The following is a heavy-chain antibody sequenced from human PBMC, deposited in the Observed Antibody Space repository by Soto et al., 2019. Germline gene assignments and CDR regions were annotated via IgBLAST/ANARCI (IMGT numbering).Heavy chain of an antibody. V-gene: IGHV4-59*01. CDR1: GGSISSYY. D-gene: IGHD6-13*01. Sequence: PSETLSLTCTDSGGSISSYYWSWIRQPPGKGLEWIGYIYYSGSTNYNPSLKSRVTISVDTSKNQFSLKLSSVTAADTAVYYCARDRWVAAAGLDYWGQGTLVPVSS. CDR2: IYYSGST. CDR3: ARDRWVAAAGLDY. J-gene: IGHJ4*02.